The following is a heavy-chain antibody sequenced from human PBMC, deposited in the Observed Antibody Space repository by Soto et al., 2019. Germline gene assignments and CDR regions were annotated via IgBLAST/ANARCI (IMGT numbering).Heavy chain of an antibody. CDR3: TTAPIVVVPAAMPVDY. V-gene: IGHV3-15*01. CDR2: IKSKTDGGTT. D-gene: IGHD2-2*01. CDR1: GFTFSNAW. J-gene: IGHJ4*02. Sequence: GGSLRLSCAASGFTFSNAWMSWVRQAPGKGLEWVGRIKSKTDGGTTDYAAPVKGRFTISRDDSKNTLYLQMNSLKTEDTAVYYCTTAPIVVVPAAMPVDYWGQGTLVTVSS.